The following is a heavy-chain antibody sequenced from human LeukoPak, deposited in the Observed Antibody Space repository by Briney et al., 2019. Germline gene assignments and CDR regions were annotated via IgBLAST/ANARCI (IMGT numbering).Heavy chain of an antibody. CDR3: ARDGLYYDILTGYHHDAFDI. D-gene: IGHD3-9*01. Sequence: PSETLSLTCAVYGGSFSGYYWSWIRQPPGKGLEWIGEINHSGSTNYNPSLKSRVTISVDTSKNQFSLKLSSVTAADTAVYYCARDGLYYDILTGYHHDAFDIWGQGTMVTVSS. J-gene: IGHJ3*02. CDR2: INHSGST. V-gene: IGHV4-34*01. CDR1: GGSFSGYY.